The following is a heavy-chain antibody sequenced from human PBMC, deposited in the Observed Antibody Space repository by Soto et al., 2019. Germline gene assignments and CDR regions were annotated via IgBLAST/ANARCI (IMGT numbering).Heavy chain of an antibody. CDR3: VSDRGYGHASVPYS. V-gene: IGHV3-30*03. CDR1: GFAFSSYG. J-gene: IGHJ4*02. CDR2: ISYDGSLQ. D-gene: IGHD5-18*01. Sequence: QAQLVESGGGVVQPGRSLRLSCAASGFAFSSYGMHWVRQAPGTGLEWVAVISYDGSLQHYADSVKGRFTISRDNSKNVVHLQMSRLRAEDTAVYYCVSDRGYGHASVPYSWGQGTLVSVSS.